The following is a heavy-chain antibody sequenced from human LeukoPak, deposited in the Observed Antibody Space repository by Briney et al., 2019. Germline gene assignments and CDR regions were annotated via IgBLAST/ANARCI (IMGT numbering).Heavy chain of an antibody. J-gene: IGHJ6*02. CDR2: ISSSSSTI. Sequence: GGSLRLSCAASGFTFSSYSMNWVRQAPGKGLEWVSYISSSSSTIYYADSVKGRFTISRDNAKNSLYLQMNSLRAEDTAVYYCARDVSSSWYYYYGMDVWGQGTTVTVSS. CDR1: GFTFSSYS. V-gene: IGHV3-48*04. D-gene: IGHD6-13*01. CDR3: ARDVSSSWYYYYGMDV.